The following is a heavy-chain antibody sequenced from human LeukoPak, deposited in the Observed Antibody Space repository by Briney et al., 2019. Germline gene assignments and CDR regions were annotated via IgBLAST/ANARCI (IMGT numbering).Heavy chain of an antibody. J-gene: IGHJ4*02. CDR1: GGSISSSSYY. CDR3: ARIGYSSGWPQIDY. CDR2: IYYSGST. V-gene: IGHV4-39*01. D-gene: IGHD6-19*01. Sequence: SETLSLTCTVSGGSISSSSYYWGWIRQPPGKGLEWIGSIYYSGSTYYSPSLKSRVTISVDTSKNQLSLKLSSVTAADTAVYYCARIGYSSGWPQIDYWGQGTLVTVSS.